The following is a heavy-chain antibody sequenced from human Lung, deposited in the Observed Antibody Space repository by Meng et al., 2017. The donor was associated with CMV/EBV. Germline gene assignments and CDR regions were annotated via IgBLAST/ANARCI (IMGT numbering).Heavy chain of an antibody. Sequence: QVPCRESGPALVKPSETLSLTWPVSGYSITNPNWWAWVRQPPGKGLEWIGEIPHRGSSAYNPSLKSRVSMSIDKSKNQFSLKLTSVTAADTAVYHCLRRSGGSVWGQGTLVTVSS. CDR1: GYSITNPNW. CDR2: IPHRGSS. D-gene: IGHD3-10*01. CDR3: LRRSGGSV. J-gene: IGHJ1*01. V-gene: IGHV4-4*02.